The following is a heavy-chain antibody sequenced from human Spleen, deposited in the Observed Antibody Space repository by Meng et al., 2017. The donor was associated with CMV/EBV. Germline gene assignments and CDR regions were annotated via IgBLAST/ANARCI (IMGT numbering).Heavy chain of an antibody. CDR3: AREYYDVMTGYYRYFDS. CDR1: GFTFSSYG. V-gene: IGHV3-30*02. J-gene: IGHJ4*02. CDR2: IRYDGSNK. Sequence: GESLKISCAASGFTFSSYGMHWVRQAPGKGLEWVAFIRYDGSNKYYADSVKGRFTISRDNSKNTLYLQMNSLRAEDTAVYYCAREYYDVMTGYYRYFDSWGQGTLVTVSS. D-gene: IGHD3-9*01.